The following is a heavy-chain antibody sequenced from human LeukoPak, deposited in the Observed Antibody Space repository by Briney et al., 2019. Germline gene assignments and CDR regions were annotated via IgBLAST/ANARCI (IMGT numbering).Heavy chain of an antibody. D-gene: IGHD5-18*01. CDR2: ISGDGGST. J-gene: IGHJ4*02. Sequence: GGSLRLSCAASGFTFDDYAMHWVRQAPGKGLEWVSLISGDGGSTYYADSVKGRFAISRDNSKNSLYLQMNSLRTEDTALYYCAKDAIQLWLRECYFDYWGQGTLVTVSS. CDR1: GFTFDDYA. V-gene: IGHV3-43*02. CDR3: AKDAIQLWLRECYFDY.